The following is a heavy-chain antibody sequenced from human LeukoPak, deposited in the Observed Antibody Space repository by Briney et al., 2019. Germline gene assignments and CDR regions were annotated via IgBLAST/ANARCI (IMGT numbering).Heavy chain of an antibody. V-gene: IGHV3-53*04. CDR2: IYSGGST. D-gene: IGHD4-17*01. Sequence: PGGSLRLSCAASGFTVSSNYMSWVRQAPGKGLEWVSVIYSGGSTYYADSVKGRFTTSRHNSRNTLYLQMNSLRAEDTAVYYCARESGYGDADYWGQGTLVTVSS. J-gene: IGHJ4*02. CDR1: GFTVSSNY. CDR3: ARESGYGDADY.